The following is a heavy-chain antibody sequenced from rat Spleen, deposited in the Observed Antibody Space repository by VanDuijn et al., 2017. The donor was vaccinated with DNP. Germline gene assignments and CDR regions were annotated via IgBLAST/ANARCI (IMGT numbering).Heavy chain of an antibody. V-gene: IGHV5-20*01. J-gene: IGHJ2*01. CDR3: AKDGVYYGLPYFDY. CDR2: ISYDGGST. D-gene: IGHD1-6*01. Sequence: EVQLVESGGGPVQPGRSLKLSCVASGFIFSDYGMAWVLQAPTKGLEWVASISYDGGSTYYRDSVKGRFTISRDNAKRTLYLQMEMLRSEDTATYYCAKDGVYYGLPYFDYWGQGVMVTVSS. CDR1: GFIFSDYG.